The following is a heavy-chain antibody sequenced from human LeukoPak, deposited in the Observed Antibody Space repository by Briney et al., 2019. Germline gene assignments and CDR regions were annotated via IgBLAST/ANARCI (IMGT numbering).Heavy chain of an antibody. Sequence: PGGSLRLSCAASGFTFSSYAMGWVRQAPGKGLEWVSASGSGGNTYYADSVKGRFTISRDNSKNTLYLQMNSLRAEDTAVYYCAGGYYDSFGGYWGQGTLVTVSS. V-gene: IGHV3-23*01. D-gene: IGHD3-22*01. CDR1: GFTFSSYA. CDR3: AGGYYDSFGGY. CDR2: SGSGGNT. J-gene: IGHJ4*02.